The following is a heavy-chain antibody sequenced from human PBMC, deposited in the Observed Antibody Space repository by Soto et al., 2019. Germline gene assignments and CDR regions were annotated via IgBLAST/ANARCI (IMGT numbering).Heavy chain of an antibody. CDR3: TTDRYAVTTFPHFDY. V-gene: IGHV3-15*07. Sequence: GGSLRLSCAASGFTFSNAWMNWVRQAPGKGLEWVGRIKSKTDGGTTDYAAPVKGRFTISRDDSKNTLYPQMNSLKTEDTAVYYCTTDRYAVTTFPHFDYWGQGTLVTVSS. D-gene: IGHD4-17*01. CDR2: IKSKTDGGTT. J-gene: IGHJ4*02. CDR1: GFTFSNAW.